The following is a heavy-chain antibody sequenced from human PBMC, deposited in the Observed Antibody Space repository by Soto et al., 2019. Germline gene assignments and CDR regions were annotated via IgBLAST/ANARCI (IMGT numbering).Heavy chain of an antibody. Sequence: QVQLVESGGGVVQPGRSLRLSCAASGIILSNYAMHWVRQAPGKGLEWVAVISSDGKNKYYADSVKGRFSISRDTSKNAMSLQVNSLRIEDTAVYYCAGGTPIISGTTGGYWGQGTLVTVSS. CDR3: AGGTPIISGTTGGY. J-gene: IGHJ4*02. CDR2: ISSDGKNK. D-gene: IGHD1-20*01. CDR1: GIILSNYA. V-gene: IGHV3-30*04.